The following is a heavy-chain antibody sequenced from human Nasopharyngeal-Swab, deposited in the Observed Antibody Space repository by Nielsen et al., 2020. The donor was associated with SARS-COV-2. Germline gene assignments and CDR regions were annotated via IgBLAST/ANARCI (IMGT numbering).Heavy chain of an antibody. J-gene: IGHJ6*02. V-gene: IGHV3-23*01. D-gene: IGHD1-26*01. CDR2: ISGSAGST. CDR3: ALVDYYGMDV. Sequence: GESLKISCAASGFTFSSYAMSWVRQAPGKGLEWVSGISGSAGSTYYADSVKGRFTISRDNSKNTLFLQMNSLRAEDTAVYYCALVDYYGMDVWGQGTTVTVSS. CDR1: GFTFSSYA.